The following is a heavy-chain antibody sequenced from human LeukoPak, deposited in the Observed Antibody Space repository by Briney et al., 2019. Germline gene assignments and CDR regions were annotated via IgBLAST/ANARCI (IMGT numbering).Heavy chain of an antibody. J-gene: IGHJ4*02. Sequence: SVGSLRLSCAASGFTFSSYTTHGVRETPHKRLGRVAVISYDGTNKYYADSVKGRFTISRDNSKNTLYLQMNSLRAEDTAVYYSARDIGQQLVSSFDYWGQGTLVTVSS. D-gene: IGHD6-13*01. CDR1: GFTFSSYT. CDR3: ARDIGQQLVSSFDY. V-gene: IGHV3-30*04. CDR2: ISYDGTNK.